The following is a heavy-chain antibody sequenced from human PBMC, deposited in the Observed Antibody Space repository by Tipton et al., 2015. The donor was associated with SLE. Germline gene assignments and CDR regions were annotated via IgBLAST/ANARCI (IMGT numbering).Heavy chain of an antibody. D-gene: IGHD3-22*01. J-gene: IGHJ4*02. CDR1: GGSISSHY. CDR2: IHYTGVT. V-gene: IGHV4-59*11. CDR3: ARGLRADRSSHFDY. Sequence: TLSLTCTVSGGSISSHYWSWIRQSPGRGLEWIGYIHYTGVTDYNPSLRSRVTISADTSKNQLSLKLSSVTAADTAVYYCARGLRADRSSHFDYWGQGTLATVSS.